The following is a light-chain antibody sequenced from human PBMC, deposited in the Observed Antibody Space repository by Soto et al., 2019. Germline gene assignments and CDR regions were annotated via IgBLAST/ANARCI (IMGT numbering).Light chain of an antibody. J-gene: IGLJ1*01. CDR3: SSYTTSTTLGV. CDR2: DVS. Sequence: QSVLTQPASVSGSPGQSITISCTGTSSDVGTYNHVSWYQQHPGKAPKLMIYDVSNRPPGVSNRFSGSKSGNTASLTISGLQAEDEADYYCSSYTTSTTLGVFGTGTKVTVL. CDR1: SSDVGTYNH. V-gene: IGLV2-14*01.